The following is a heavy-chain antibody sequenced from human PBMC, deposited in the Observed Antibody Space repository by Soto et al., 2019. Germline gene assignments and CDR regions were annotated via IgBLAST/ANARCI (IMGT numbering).Heavy chain of an antibody. D-gene: IGHD1-26*01. V-gene: IGHV3-30-3*01. CDR2: ISYDGSNK. CDR3: ARDCGSYYFDY. CDR1: GFTFSSYA. J-gene: IGHJ4*02. Sequence: GGSLRLSCAASGFTFSSYAMHWVRQAPGKGLEWVAVISYDGSNKYYADSVKGRFTISRDNSKNTLYLQMNSLRAEDTAVYYCARDCGSYYFDYWGQGTLVTVSS.